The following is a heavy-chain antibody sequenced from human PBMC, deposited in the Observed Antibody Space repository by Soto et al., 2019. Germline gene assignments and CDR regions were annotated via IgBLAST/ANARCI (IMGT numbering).Heavy chain of an antibody. D-gene: IGHD2-2*01. J-gene: IGHJ6*02. CDR3: ARIDQLLTVDYYYGMDV. Sequence: SETLCLTCTVSGGYVSSGSYYWSWIRQPPGKGLEWIGYIYYSGSTNYTPSLKSRVTISVDTSKNQFSLKLSSVTAADTAVYYSARIDQLLTVDYYYGMDVWGQGTTVTVSS. CDR2: IYYSGST. V-gene: IGHV4-61*01. CDR1: GGYVSSGSYY.